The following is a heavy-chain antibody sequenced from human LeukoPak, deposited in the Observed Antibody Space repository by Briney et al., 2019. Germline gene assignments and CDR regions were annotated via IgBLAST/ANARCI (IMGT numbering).Heavy chain of an antibody. CDR2: ISSSSTYT. Sequence: PAGSLTLSCAASGFTFSDYYMSWIRQAPGKGLECASYISSSSTYTNSADSVKGRFTISRDNAKNSMYLQMNSLRAEDTALYYCARCGVSCSWLEYWGQGTLVTVSS. CDR3: ARCGVSCSWLEY. CDR1: GFTFSDYY. V-gene: IGHV3-11*03. D-gene: IGHD2-15*01. J-gene: IGHJ4*02.